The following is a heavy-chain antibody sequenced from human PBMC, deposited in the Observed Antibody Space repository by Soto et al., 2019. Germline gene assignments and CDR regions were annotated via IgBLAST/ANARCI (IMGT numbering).Heavy chain of an antibody. D-gene: IGHD2-2*01. V-gene: IGHV4-4*02. CDR2: MFHSGGA. CDR1: DGSISTYDW. J-gene: IGHJ4*02. CDR3: ATSNVDSMLEY. Sequence: SETLSLTCVVSDGSISTYDWWTWVRQPPGLGREWIGKMFHSGGADYSPSLKSRVTICADSSKNHFSLRLTAVTAADTAVYYCATSNVDSMLEYWGQGTQVTVSS.